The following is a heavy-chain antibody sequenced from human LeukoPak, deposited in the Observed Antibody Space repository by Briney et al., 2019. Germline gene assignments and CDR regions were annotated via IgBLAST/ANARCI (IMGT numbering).Heavy chain of an antibody. CDR1: GCTFSSYA. D-gene: IGHD3-22*01. V-gene: IGHV3-23*01. Sequence: GGSLRLSCAASGCTFSSYAMSWVRQAPGKGLEWVSAISGSGGSTYYADSVKGRFTISRDNSKNTLYLQMNSLRAEDTAVYYCAKDPISSGYYLISAWFDPWGQGTLVTVSS. CDR2: ISGSGGST. J-gene: IGHJ5*02. CDR3: AKDPISSGYYLISAWFDP.